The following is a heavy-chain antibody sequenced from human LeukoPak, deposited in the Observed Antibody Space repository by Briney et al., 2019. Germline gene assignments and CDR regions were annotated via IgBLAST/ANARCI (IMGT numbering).Heavy chain of an antibody. Sequence: PSETLSLTCAVYGGSFSAYYWTWIRQPPGKGLEWIGEINHSGSINYNPSLKSRVTISVDTSKNQFSLKLSSVTAADTAVYYCARDLSGYCSSTSCYGGDAFDIWGQGTMVTVSS. J-gene: IGHJ3*02. CDR3: ARDLSGYCSSTSCYGGDAFDI. CDR2: INHSGSI. CDR1: GGSFSAYY. D-gene: IGHD2-2*01. V-gene: IGHV4-34*01.